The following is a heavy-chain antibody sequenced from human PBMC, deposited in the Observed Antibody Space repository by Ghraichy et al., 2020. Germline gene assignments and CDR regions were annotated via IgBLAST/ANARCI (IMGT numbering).Heavy chain of an antibody. CDR2: IYYSGST. CDR3: ARGCSGGSCYSTNWFDP. Sequence: SETLSLTCTVSGGSISSGGYYWSWIRQHPGKGLEWIGYIYYSGSTYYNPSLKSRVTISVDTSKNQFSLKLSSVTAADTAVYYCARGCSGGSCYSTNWFDPWGQGTLVTVSS. D-gene: IGHD2-15*01. J-gene: IGHJ5*02. CDR1: GGSISSGGYY. V-gene: IGHV4-31*03.